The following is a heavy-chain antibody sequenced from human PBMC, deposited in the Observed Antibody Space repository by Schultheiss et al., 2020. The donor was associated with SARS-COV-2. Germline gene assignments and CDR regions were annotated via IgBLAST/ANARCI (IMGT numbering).Heavy chain of an antibody. V-gene: IGHV3-30*03. J-gene: IGHJ6*02. D-gene: IGHD2-2*01. Sequence: GESLKISCAASGFTFSSYGMHWVRQAPGKGLEWVAVISYDGSNKYYADSVKGRFTISRDNSKNTLYLQMNSLRAEDTAVYYCVRALMDPYQLLFNYYYYYGMDVWGQGTTVTVSS. CDR2: ISYDGSNK. CDR3: VRALMDPYQLLFNYYYYYGMDV. CDR1: GFTFSSYG.